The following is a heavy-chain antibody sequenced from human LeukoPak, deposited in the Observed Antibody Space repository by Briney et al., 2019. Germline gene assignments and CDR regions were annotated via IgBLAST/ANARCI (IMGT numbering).Heavy chain of an antibody. V-gene: IGHV3-33*01. CDR3: ARDHYSSSALDY. CDR2: IWYDGSNK. Sequence: GRSLRLSCAASGFTFSSYGMHWVRQAPGKGLEWVAVIWYDGSNKYYADSVKGRFTISRDNSKNTLYLQMNSLRAEDTAVYYCARDHYSSSALDYWGQGTLVTVSS. D-gene: IGHD6-13*01. J-gene: IGHJ4*02. CDR1: GFTFSSYG.